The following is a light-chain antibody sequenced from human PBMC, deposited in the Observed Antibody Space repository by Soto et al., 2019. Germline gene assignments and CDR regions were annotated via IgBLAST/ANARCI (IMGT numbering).Light chain of an antibody. J-gene: IGKJ5*01. CDR3: QQFNSYPIT. CDR2: AAS. V-gene: IGKV1-5*01. Sequence: DIQITQSPSTLSASVGDRVTITFRASQSISIWLAWYQQKPGKAPKLLIYAASTLQSGVPSRFSGSGSGTEFTLTISSLQPEDFATYYCQQFNSYPITFGQGTRLEIK. CDR1: QSISIW.